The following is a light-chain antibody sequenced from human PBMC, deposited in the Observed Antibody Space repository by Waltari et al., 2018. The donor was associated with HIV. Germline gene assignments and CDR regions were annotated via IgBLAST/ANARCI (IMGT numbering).Light chain of an antibody. CDR1: QSVTSN. CDR3: QQYNNWLGLT. CDR2: GAS. J-gene: IGKJ4*01. V-gene: IGKV3-15*01. Sequence: EIVMTQSPATLSVSPGERATISCRASQSVTSNLAWYQQKPGQAPRVLIYGASTRATGIPARFSGSGSGTEFTLTISSLQSEDFAVYYCQQYNNWLGLTFGGGTKVEIK.